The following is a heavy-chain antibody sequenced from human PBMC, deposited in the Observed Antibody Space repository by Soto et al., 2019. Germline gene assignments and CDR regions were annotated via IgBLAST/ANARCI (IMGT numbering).Heavy chain of an antibody. Sequence: QLQLQGSGPGLVKPSETLSLTCTVSGGSISSSSYYWGWIRQPPGKGLEWIGSIYYTGSTYYNPSLKIRVTISVDTSKNQFSLKLTSVTAADTAVYYCARTSGWRLGYFQHWGQGTLVTVSS. CDR1: GGSISSSSYY. V-gene: IGHV4-39*01. J-gene: IGHJ1*01. CDR2: IYYTGST. D-gene: IGHD6-19*01. CDR3: ARTSGWRLGYFQH.